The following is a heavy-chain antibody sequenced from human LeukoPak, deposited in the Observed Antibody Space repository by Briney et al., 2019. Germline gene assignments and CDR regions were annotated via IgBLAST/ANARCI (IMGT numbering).Heavy chain of an antibody. CDR1: RVIFQSYW. D-gene: IGHD1-26*01. CDR2: TNEDGSEK. J-gene: IGHJ4*02. CDR3: ASSGTYDY. V-gene: IGHV3-7*01. Sequence: PGESLRLSCTASRVIFQSYWISWVRQAPGKGLEWVANTNEDGSEKYYVDSVKGRFTISRDNAKNSLYLQMNSLTVEDTAVYYCASSGTYDYWGRGTLVIVSS.